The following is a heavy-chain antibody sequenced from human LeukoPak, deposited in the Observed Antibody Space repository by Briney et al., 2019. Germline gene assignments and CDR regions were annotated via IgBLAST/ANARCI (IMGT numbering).Heavy chain of an antibody. CDR3: ARWQPAVTGGHNFDY. Sequence: SETLSLTCTVSGGSISSSSSYYWSWIRQPPGKGLEWIGNIYYSGRTNYNPSLESRVTISVDPSKNQFSLKLSSVTAADTSVYSCARWQPAVTGGHNFDYWGQGILVTVSS. CDR1: GGSISSSSSYY. D-gene: IGHD6-19*01. CDR2: IYYSGRT. J-gene: IGHJ4*02. V-gene: IGHV4-39*01.